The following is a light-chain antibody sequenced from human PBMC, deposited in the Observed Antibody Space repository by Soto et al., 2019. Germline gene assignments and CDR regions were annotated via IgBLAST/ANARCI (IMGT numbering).Light chain of an antibody. Sequence: EIVLTQSPGTLSLSPGERATLSCRASQSVSNYLAWYQQKPGQAPRLLIYGASSRATGIPDRFSGSGSGTHFTLTVSRLEPEDFAVYYCQQYGGSPQTFGQGTKV. V-gene: IGKV3-20*01. CDR2: GAS. J-gene: IGKJ1*01. CDR1: QSVSNY. CDR3: QQYGGSPQT.